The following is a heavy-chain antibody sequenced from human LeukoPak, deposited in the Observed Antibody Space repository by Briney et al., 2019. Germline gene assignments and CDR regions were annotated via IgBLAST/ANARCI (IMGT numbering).Heavy chain of an antibody. CDR2: ISYDGSNK. D-gene: IGHD3-10*01. Sequence: PGGSLRLSCAASGFTFSTYAMHWVRQRPGKGLEWVAVISYDGSNKFYADSVKGRFTISRDNSKNTLYLQMSSLSAEDTAVYYCARTTTPHYYGSGSYALGYWGQGTLVTVPS. CDR3: ARTTTPHYYGSGSYALGY. CDR1: GFTFSTYA. J-gene: IGHJ4*02. V-gene: IGHV3-30-3*01.